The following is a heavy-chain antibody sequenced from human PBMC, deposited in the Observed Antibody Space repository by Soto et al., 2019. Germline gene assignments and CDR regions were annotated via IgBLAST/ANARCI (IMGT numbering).Heavy chain of an antibody. CDR2: IYHSVST. Sequence: WDTLCLTCAVSVFSISSIDWWSWVRQPPGKGLEWIGEIYHSVSTNYKPSLKSRVTISVDKSKNQFSLKLSSVTAADTAVYYCESGKGTRDQRSQNSGQGTMV. J-gene: IGHJ4*02. D-gene: IGHD2-2*01. V-gene: IGHV4-4*02. CDR1: VFSISSIDW. CDR3: ESGKGTRDQRSQN.